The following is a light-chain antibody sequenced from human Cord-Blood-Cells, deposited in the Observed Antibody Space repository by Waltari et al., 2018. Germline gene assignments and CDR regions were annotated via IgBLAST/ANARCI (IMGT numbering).Light chain of an antibody. V-gene: IGLV2-23*01. CDR1: SSDVGSYNL. J-gene: IGLJ3*02. Sequence: QSALTQPASVSGSPGQSITISCTGTSSDVGSYNLVSWYQQHPGKAPKLMIYECSKRPSGVSKRVSGSKSGNTASRTSSGLQAEDEADYYCCSYAGRSTLVFGGGTKLTVL. CDR2: ECS. CDR3: CSYAGRSTLV.